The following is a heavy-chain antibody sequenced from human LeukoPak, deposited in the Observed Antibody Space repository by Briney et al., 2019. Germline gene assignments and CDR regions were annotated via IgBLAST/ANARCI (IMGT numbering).Heavy chain of an antibody. D-gene: IGHD6-19*01. Sequence: GGSLRLSCAASGFTFTDNFMSWVRQVPGKGLEWVGRVKSKSDGGTIDYGAPVKGRFTISRDDSKNMLYLQMNSLQTEDTAVYYCTTDRGIAVRPLFDYWGQGTLVTVSS. CDR2: VKSKSDGGTI. CDR3: TTDRGIAVRPLFDY. J-gene: IGHJ4*02. CDR1: GFTFTDNF. V-gene: IGHV3-15*01.